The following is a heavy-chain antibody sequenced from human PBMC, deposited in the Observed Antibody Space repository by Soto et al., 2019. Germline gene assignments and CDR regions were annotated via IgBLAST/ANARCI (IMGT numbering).Heavy chain of an antibody. J-gene: IGHJ3*02. Sequence: QVQLVQSGAEVKKPGSSVKVSCKASGGTFSSYAISWVRQAPGQGLEWMGGIIPIFGTANYAQKFQGRVTITADESTGTAYMELSSLRSEDTAVYYCANAHDYGDYVVDAFDIWGQGTMVTVSS. CDR1: GGTFSSYA. CDR2: IIPIFGTA. V-gene: IGHV1-69*01. CDR3: ANAHDYGDYVVDAFDI. D-gene: IGHD4-17*01.